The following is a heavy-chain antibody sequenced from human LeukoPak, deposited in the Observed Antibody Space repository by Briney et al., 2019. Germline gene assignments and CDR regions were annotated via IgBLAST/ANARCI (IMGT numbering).Heavy chain of an antibody. V-gene: IGHV2-26*01. J-gene: IGHJ5*02. Sequence: SGPTLVTPTETLTLTCTVSGSSLSNARLGVSWIRQPPAKALDWLAHIFSNDEKSYSTSLKSRLTISKDTSKSQVVLTMTNMDPVDTATYYWARMSVDRWFDPWGQGTLVTVSS. CDR2: IFSNDEK. D-gene: IGHD1-14*01. CDR3: ARMSVDRWFDP. CDR1: GSSLSNARLG.